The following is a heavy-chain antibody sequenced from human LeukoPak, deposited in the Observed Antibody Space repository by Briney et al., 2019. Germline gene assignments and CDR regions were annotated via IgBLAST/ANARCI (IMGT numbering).Heavy chain of an antibody. J-gene: IGHJ4*02. Sequence: GGSLRLSCTASGFTLSSYEMSWIRQAPGKGLEWVSSIDYSGGSTYYADSVKGRFTISRDNSKNTLYLQMNSLRAEDTAVYYCAKDKSSGWQPQYYFDYWGQGTLVTVSS. D-gene: IGHD6-19*01. V-gene: IGHV3-23*01. CDR3: AKDKSSGWQPQYYFDY. CDR1: GFTLSSYE. CDR2: IDYSGGST.